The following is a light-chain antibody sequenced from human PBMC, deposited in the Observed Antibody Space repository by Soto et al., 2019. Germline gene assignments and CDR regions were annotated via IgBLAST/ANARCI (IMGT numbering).Light chain of an antibody. J-gene: IGKJ1*01. V-gene: IGKV1-5*03. CDR3: QQYYRYPWT. CDR1: QSVDTC. Sequence: DIQMTQSPSTLSASVGDRVTITCRASQSVDTCLAWYQQKPGKAPHLLIYTASSLEAGVPSRFSGSGSVTQFTLTISSLQPDYFATYYCQQYYRYPWTFGQGTKVEIK. CDR2: TAS.